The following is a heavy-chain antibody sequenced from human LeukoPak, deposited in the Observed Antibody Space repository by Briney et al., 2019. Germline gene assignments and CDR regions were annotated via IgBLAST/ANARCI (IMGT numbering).Heavy chain of an antibody. V-gene: IGHV1-46*01. D-gene: IGHD3-22*01. CDR3: ARGFSYYDSSGYYLPPYYFDY. CDR2: INPSGGST. J-gene: IGHJ4*02. Sequence: ASVKVSCKASGYTFTSYYMHWVRQTPGQGLEWMGIINPSGGSTSYAQKFQGRVTMTRDTSTSTVYMELSSLRSEDTAVYYCARGFSYYDSSGYYLPPYYFDYWGQGTLVTVSS. CDR1: GYTFTSYY.